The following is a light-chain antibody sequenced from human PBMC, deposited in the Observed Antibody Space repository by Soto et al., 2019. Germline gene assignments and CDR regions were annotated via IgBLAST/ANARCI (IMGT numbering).Light chain of an antibody. Sequence: EIVMTQSPAILSVSPGERATLSCRASQTVAKNLAWYQQKPGQPPRLLIYGASTRATGVPARFSGSVSGTEFTLTTSSLQSEDFAIYYCQQYNTWPPPSESVGPGTKVDI. CDR1: QTVAKN. V-gene: IGKV3D-15*01. J-gene: IGKJ3*01. CDR2: GAS. CDR3: QQYNTWPPPSES.